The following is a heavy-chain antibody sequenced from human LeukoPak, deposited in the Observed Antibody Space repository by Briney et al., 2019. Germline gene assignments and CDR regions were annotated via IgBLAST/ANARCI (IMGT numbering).Heavy chain of an antibody. J-gene: IGHJ4*02. V-gene: IGHV3-23*01. CDR3: AKYASGTSYRGLDQ. CDR2: IIGSAVDT. Sequence: GESLRLSCGASGLTVSSYGMSWVRQAPGKGLEWVSTIIGSAVDTYYADSVKGRFTISRDDSKNTVYLQMNSLRAEDTAVYSCAKYASGTSYRGLDQWGQGTLVTVSS. CDR1: GLTVSSYG. D-gene: IGHD3-10*01.